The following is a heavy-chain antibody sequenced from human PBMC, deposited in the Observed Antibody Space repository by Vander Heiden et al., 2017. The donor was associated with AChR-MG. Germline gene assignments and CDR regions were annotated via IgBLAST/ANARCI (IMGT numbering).Heavy chain of an antibody. V-gene: IGHV4-34*02. CDR2: INQGGST. D-gene: IGHD3-10*01. J-gene: IGHJ4*02. CDR1: GRSFSTYY. Sequence: QVQLQQWGAGLLTPSETLSLTCAVFGRSFSTYYWNWIRQPPGGGLEWIGDINQGGSTNYSPSLKSRVNISMDTSNSQFSLKVTSVTAADTAVYYCARGRRSKPFDYWGQGNLVTVSS. CDR3: ARGRRSKPFDY.